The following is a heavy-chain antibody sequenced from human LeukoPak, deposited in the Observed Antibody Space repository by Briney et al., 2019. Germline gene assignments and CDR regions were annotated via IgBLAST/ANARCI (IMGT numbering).Heavy chain of an antibody. D-gene: IGHD2-15*01. Sequence: GGSLRLSCAASGFTFSSFAMHWVRQAPGKGLEWVSGVTGTGGDTYYADSVKGRFTISRDNSKNTLYLQMNSLRAEDTAVYYCAKRGGGQTKEFDYWAREPWSPSPQ. CDR1: GFTFSSFA. V-gene: IGHV3-23*01. J-gene: IGHJ4*02. CDR2: VTGTGGDT. CDR3: AKRGGGQTKEFDY.